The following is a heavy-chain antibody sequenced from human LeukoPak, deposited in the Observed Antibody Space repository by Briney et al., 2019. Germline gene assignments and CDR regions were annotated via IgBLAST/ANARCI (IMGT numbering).Heavy chain of an antibody. J-gene: IGHJ4*02. D-gene: IGHD1-26*01. CDR3: ARVGRAAYFDY. Sequence: ASVKVSCKASGGTFSSYAISWVRQAPGQGLEWMGRIIPIFGTANYAQKFQGRVTITTDESTGTAYMELSSLRSEDTAVYYCARVGRAAYFDYWGQGTLVTVSS. CDR2: IIPIFGTA. CDR1: GGTFSSYA. V-gene: IGHV1-69*05.